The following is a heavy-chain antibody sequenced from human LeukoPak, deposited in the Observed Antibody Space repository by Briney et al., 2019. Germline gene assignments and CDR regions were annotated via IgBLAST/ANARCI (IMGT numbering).Heavy chain of an antibody. Sequence: PGGSLRLSCAASGFTVSSNYMSWVRQAPGKGLEWVSVIYSGGSTYYADSVKGRFTISRDNSKNTLYLQMNSLRAEDTAVYYCARERQYYFDYWGQGTLLTVSS. CDR1: GFTVSSNY. J-gene: IGHJ4*02. CDR2: IYSGGST. CDR3: ARERQYYFDY. V-gene: IGHV3-53*01.